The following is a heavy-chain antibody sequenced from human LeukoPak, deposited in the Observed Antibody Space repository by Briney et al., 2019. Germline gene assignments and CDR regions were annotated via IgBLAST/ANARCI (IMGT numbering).Heavy chain of an antibody. CDR1: GDSVSSNSAA. J-gene: IGHJ2*01. CDR3: ARGGYSSSPSPWFPTYWYFAL. Sequence: SQTLSLTCAISGDSVSSNSAAWNWIRQSPSRGLEWLGRTYYRSKWYNDYAVSVKSRITINPDTSKNQFSLQLNSVTPEDTAVYYCARGGYSSSPSPWFPTYWYFALWGRGTLVTVSS. V-gene: IGHV6-1*01. CDR2: TYYRSKWYN. D-gene: IGHD6-13*01.